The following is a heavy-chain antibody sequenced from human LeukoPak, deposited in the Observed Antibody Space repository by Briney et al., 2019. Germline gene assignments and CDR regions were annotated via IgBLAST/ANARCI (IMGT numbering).Heavy chain of an antibody. CDR2: IIPIFGTA. CDR3: ARVRDELQLPYYFDY. J-gene: IGHJ4*02. V-gene: IGHV1-69*05. CDR1: GGTFSSYA. Sequence: SVKVSCKASGGTFSSYAISWVRLAPGQGLEWMGGIIPIFGTANYAQKFQGRVTITTDESTSTAYMELSSLRSEDTAVYYCARVRDELQLPYYFDYWGQGTLVTVSS. D-gene: IGHD5-24*01.